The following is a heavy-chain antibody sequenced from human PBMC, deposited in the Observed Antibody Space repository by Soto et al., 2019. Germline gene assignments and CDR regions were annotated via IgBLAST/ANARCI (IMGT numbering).Heavy chain of an antibody. Sequence: LQQWGAGLLKPSETLSLTCAVYGGSLSANYWTWIRQSPGKGLEWIGEVNHSGGTNYNPSLWSRVTISIDTSQYQFTLKLSSVTAAATAMYYCASARFDSWGQGTLVTVSS. J-gene: IGHJ4*02. CDR1: GGSLSANY. V-gene: IGHV4-34*01. CDR2: VNHSGGT. CDR3: ASARFDS. D-gene: IGHD2-15*01.